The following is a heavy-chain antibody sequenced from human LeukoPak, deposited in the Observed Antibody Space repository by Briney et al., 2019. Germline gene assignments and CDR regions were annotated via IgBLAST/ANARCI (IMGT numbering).Heavy chain of an antibody. V-gene: IGHV4-34*01. CDR2: INHSGST. CDR1: GGSFSGYY. J-gene: IGHJ4*02. Sequence: SETLPLTCAVYGGSFSGYYWSWIRQPPGKGLEWIGEINHSGSTNYNPSLKSRVTISVDTSKNQFSLKLSSVTAADTAVYYCARGNAVNTSTDYWGQGTLVTVSS. CDR3: ARGNAVNTSTDY. D-gene: IGHD6-19*01.